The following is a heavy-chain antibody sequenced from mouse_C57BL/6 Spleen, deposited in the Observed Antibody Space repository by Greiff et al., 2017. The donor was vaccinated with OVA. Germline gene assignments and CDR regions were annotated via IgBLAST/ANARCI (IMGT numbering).Heavy chain of an antibody. V-gene: IGHV1-4*01. CDR1: GYTFTSYT. J-gene: IGHJ2*01. CDR3: ARDYGSSSFDY. Sequence: QVTLKVSGAELARPGASVKMSCKASGYTFTSYTMHWVKQRPGQGLEWIGYINPSSGYTKYNQKFKEKATLTADKSSSTAYMQLSSLTSEDSAVYYCARDYGSSSFDYWGQGTTLTVSS. D-gene: IGHD1-1*01. CDR2: INPSSGYT.